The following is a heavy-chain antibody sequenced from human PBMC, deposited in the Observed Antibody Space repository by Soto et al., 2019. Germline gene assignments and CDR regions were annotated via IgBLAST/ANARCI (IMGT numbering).Heavy chain of an antibody. D-gene: IGHD3-3*01. CDR3: ARGRSYDFWSGYLSGFDY. CDR2: ISAYNGNT. CDR1: GYTFTSYG. Sequence: ASVKVSCKASGYTFTSYGISWVRQAPGQGLEWMGWISAYNGNTNYAQKLQGRVTMTTDTSTSTAYMELRSLRSDDTAVYYCARGRSYDFWSGYLSGFDYWGQGTLVTVSS. V-gene: IGHV1-18*01. J-gene: IGHJ4*02.